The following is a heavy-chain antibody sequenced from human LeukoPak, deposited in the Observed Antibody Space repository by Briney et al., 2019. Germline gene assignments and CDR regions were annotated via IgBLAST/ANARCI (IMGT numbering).Heavy chain of an antibody. J-gene: IGHJ4*02. CDR1: GFSFSTYH. CDR2: ISSGSSAI. CDR3: ARVRSSGSPLDY. Sequence: GGSLRLSCAASGFSFSTYHMNWVRQAPGKGLEWVSYISSGSSAIYYTDSVKGRFSISRDNAKQSLYLQLASLTAEDTAVYYCARVRSSGSPLDYWGQGTLVTVSS. V-gene: IGHV3-48*01. D-gene: IGHD3-10*01.